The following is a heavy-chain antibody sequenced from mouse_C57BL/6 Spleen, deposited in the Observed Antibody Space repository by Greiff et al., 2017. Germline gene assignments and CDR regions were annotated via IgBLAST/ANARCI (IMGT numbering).Heavy chain of an antibody. J-gene: IGHJ2*01. Sequence: VQLKESGPELVKPGASVKIPCKASGYTFTDYNMDWVKQSHGKSLEWIGDINPNNGGTIYNQKFKGKATLTVDKSSSTAYMELRSLTSEDTAVYYCARGRNYSNYGDYWGQGTTLTVSS. D-gene: IGHD2-5*01. CDR2: INPNNGGT. V-gene: IGHV1-18*01. CDR3: ARGRNYSNYGDY. CDR1: GYTFTDYN.